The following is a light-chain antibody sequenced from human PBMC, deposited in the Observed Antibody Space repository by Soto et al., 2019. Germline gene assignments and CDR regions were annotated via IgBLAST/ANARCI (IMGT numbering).Light chain of an antibody. CDR1: QSVSSY. CDR3: QQRSNWPPFT. V-gene: IGKV3-11*01. J-gene: IGKJ3*01. CDR2: DAS. Sequence: ELVLTQSPTTLSLSPGDRATLSCRASQSVSSYLAWYQQKPGQAPRLLIYDASNRATGIPARFSGSGSGTDFTLTISSLEHEDFAVYYCQQRSNWPPFTFGPGTKVDIK.